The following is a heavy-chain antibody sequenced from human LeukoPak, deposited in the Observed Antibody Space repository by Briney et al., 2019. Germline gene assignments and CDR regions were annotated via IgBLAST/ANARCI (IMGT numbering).Heavy chain of an antibody. Sequence: SETLSLTCTVSGGSISSSSYYWGWIRQPPGKGLEWIGSIYYSGSTYYNPSLKSRVTISVDTSKNRFSLKLGSVTAADTAVYYCASPTTMTTAIEYWGQGTLVTVSS. CDR2: IYYSGST. V-gene: IGHV4-39*01. CDR1: GGSISSSSYY. J-gene: IGHJ4*02. CDR3: ASPTTMTTAIEY. D-gene: IGHD4-17*01.